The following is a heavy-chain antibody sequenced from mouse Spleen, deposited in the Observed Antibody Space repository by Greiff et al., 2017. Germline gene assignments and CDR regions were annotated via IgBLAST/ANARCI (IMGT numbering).Heavy chain of an antibody. CDR2: INPNNGGT. V-gene: IGHV1-18*01. J-gene: IGHJ4*01. CDR3: ARSGDYAMDY. CDR1: GYSFTGYN. Sequence: EVQLVESGPELEKPGASVKISCKASGYSFTGYNMNWVKQSNGKSLEWIGDINPNNGGTIYNQKFKGKATLTVDKSSSTAYMELRSLTSEDTAVYYCARSGDYAMDYWGQGTSVTVSS.